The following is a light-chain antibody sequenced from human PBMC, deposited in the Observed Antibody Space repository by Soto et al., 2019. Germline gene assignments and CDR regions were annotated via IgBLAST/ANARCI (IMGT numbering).Light chain of an antibody. J-gene: IGKJ3*01. CDR3: QQLTSYPRT. CDR1: QGISSY. CDR2: AAS. V-gene: IGKV1-9*01. Sequence: DNQLTPPPLFLSAAAAERVRVTCRASQGISSYIAWYQQKPGKAPKLLIYAASTLQSGVPSRFSGSGSGTDFTLTISSLQPEDFATYYCQQLTSYPRTFGPGTKVDIK.